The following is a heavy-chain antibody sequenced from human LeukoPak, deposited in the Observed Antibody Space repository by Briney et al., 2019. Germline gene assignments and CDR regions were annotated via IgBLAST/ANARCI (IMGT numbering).Heavy chain of an antibody. Sequence: SETLSLTCAVYGGSFSGYYWSWIRQPPGKGLEWIGEINHSGSTNYNPSLKSRVTISVDTSKNQFSLKLSSVTAADTAVYYCASNGHNQGTDYWGQGTLVTVSS. CDR3: ASNGHNQGTDY. V-gene: IGHV4-34*01. CDR2: INHSGST. CDR1: GGSFSGYY. D-gene: IGHD5-24*01. J-gene: IGHJ4*02.